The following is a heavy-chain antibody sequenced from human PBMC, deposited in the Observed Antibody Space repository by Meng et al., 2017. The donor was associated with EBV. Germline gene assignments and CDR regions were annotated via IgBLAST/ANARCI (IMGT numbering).Heavy chain of an antibody. CDR2: ISAYNGNT. V-gene: IGHV1-18*01. CDR3: ARGLDYFDY. CDR1: AYTFTSYG. J-gene: IGHJ4*02. Sequence: VKLVPSGAEVTKPGAPVTVSCKASAYTFTSYGITWVRQAPGQGLEWMGWISAYNGNTNYAQKLQGRVTMTTDTSTSAAYMELRSLRSDDTAVYYCARGLDYFDYWGQGTLVTVSS.